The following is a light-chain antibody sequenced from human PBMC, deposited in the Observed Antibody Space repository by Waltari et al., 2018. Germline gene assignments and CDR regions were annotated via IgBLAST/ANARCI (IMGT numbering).Light chain of an antibody. Sequence: SVSMSPGQTARITCSGEALPKKFASWFQQKSGQAPVLVMYEDNKRPSGIPQKFSGSSSGTVATLTISGAQLGDEADYYCYSTDNSGHGVFGGGTKVTVL. J-gene: IGLJ3*02. CDR2: EDN. CDR3: YSTDNSGHGV. V-gene: IGLV3-10*01. CDR1: ALPKKF.